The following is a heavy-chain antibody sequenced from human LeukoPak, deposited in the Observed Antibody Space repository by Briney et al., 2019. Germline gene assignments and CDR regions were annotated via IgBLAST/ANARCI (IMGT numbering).Heavy chain of an antibody. CDR1: GSTFTNSC. CDR3: TRDTDGSLDY. Sequence: GGSLRLSCVASGSTFTNSCMAWVRQAPGKGVEWVANIKQDVSTKHYGDYLKGRFTISRDNPTNSLYLQMNTPRADATAVYYCTRDTDGSLDYWGQGILVTVAS. V-gene: IGHV3-7*01. J-gene: IGHJ4*02. D-gene: IGHD1-26*01. CDR2: IKQDVSTK.